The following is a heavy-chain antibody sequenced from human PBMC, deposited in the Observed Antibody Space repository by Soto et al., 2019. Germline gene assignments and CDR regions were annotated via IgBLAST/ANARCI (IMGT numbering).Heavy chain of an antibody. J-gene: IGHJ4*02. Sequence: QVQLVESGGGVVQPGTSLRLSCVGSGFTFRSYVIHWVRQAPGKGLEWVALTSYDGSNKYYDDSVQGRFTISRDNSRNTVDLQMDSLRLEHTALYCCARWRTTGGLDERGQGPLVSVSS. CDR1: GFTFRSYV. CDR3: ARWRTTGGLDE. V-gene: IGHV3-30*19. CDR2: TSYDGSNK. D-gene: IGHD3-16*01.